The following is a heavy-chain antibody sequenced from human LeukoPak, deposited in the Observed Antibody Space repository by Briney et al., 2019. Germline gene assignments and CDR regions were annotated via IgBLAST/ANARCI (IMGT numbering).Heavy chain of an antibody. Sequence: AGGSLRLSCAASGFTFSIYEMNWVRQAPGKGLEWVTSSSGSTIYYADSVKGRFTISRDNAKNSLYLQMNSLRAEDTAISYCAREDSSGMDYWGQGTLVTVSS. CDR1: GFTFSIYE. V-gene: IGHV3-48*03. CDR3: AREDSSGMDY. J-gene: IGHJ4*02. D-gene: IGHD6-19*01. CDR2: SSSGSTI.